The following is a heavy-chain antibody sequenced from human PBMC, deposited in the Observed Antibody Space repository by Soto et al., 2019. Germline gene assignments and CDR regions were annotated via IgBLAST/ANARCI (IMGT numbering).Heavy chain of an antibody. CDR3: ANTYSSYYYYYGMDV. Sequence: PGGSLRLSYAASGFTFDDYGLPWVRQGPGKGLEWFSGRTCNSATIGYAASVKGRFTISLDNAKNSLYLQMSSLTTEDTAVYYWANTYSSYYYYYGMDVWGQGTTVTVSS. CDR2: RTCNSATI. CDR1: GFTFDDYG. V-gene: IGHV3-9*01. J-gene: IGHJ6*02. D-gene: IGHD6-13*01.